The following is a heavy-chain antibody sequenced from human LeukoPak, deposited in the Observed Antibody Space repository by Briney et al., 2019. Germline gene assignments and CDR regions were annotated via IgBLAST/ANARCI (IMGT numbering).Heavy chain of an antibody. V-gene: IGHV4-59*04. CDR1: GGSIRSYY. Sequence: PSETLSLTCTVSGGSIRSYYWSWIRQPPGKGLEWIGYIYYSGSTYYNPSLKSRVTISVDTSKNHFSVKLSSVTAADTAVYYCAREYYFDSTGYLYWGQGILVTVSS. J-gene: IGHJ4*02. D-gene: IGHD3-22*01. CDR2: IYYSGST. CDR3: AREYYFDSTGYLY.